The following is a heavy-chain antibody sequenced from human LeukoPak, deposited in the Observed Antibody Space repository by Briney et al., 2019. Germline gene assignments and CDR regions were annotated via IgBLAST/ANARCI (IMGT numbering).Heavy chain of an antibody. D-gene: IGHD6-13*01. Sequence: ASVKVSCKASGYTFTGYYMHWVRQAPGQRLEWMGWINPNSGGTNYAQKFQGRVTMTRDTSISTAYMELSRLRSDDTAVYYCARDRYIAAAGTSNWFDPWGQGTLVTVSS. CDR3: ARDRYIAAAGTSNWFDP. V-gene: IGHV1-2*02. CDR1: GYTFTGYY. CDR2: INPNSGGT. J-gene: IGHJ5*02.